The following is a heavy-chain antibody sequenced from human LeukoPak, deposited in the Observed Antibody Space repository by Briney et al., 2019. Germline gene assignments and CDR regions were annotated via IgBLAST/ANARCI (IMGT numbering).Heavy chain of an antibody. J-gene: IGHJ6*03. Sequence: GGSLRLSCAASGFTFSSYGMSWVRQAPGKGLEWVSVISGSGGNTYYADSVKGRFTISRDNSKNTMYLQMNSLRAEDTAVCYCARGLGELSLIRGLYFYYYMDVWGKGTTVTVSS. CDR2: ISGSGGNT. V-gene: IGHV3-23*01. CDR1: GFTFSSYG. D-gene: IGHD3-16*02. CDR3: ARGLGELSLIRGLYFYYYMDV.